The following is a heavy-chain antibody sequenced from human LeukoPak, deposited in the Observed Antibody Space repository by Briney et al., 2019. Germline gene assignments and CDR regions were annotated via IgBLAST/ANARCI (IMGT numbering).Heavy chain of an antibody. Sequence: PGGPLRLSCAASGFTFSSYGMHWVRQAPGKGLEWVAVIWYDGSNKYYADSVKGRFTISRDNSKNTLYLQMNSLRAEDTAVYYCAKDVYDSSGYLDYWGQGTLVTVSS. CDR2: IWYDGSNK. V-gene: IGHV3-30*02. CDR1: GFTFSSYG. J-gene: IGHJ4*02. CDR3: AKDVYDSSGYLDY. D-gene: IGHD3-22*01.